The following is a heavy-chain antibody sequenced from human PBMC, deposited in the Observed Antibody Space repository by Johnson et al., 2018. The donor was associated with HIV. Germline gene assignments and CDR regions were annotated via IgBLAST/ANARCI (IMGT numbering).Heavy chain of an antibody. D-gene: IGHD1-14*01. J-gene: IGHJ3*02. Sequence: QVQLVESGGGVVQPGRSLRLSCSVSGFTFSSYGMHWVRQAPGKGLEWVAVISHDGINKYYRDSVKGRFTISRDNSKNTLHLQINSLRAEDTAMYYCAKERAYIRSFDIWGQGTVVTASS. CDR3: AKERAYIRSFDI. CDR2: ISHDGINK. CDR1: GFTFSSYG. V-gene: IGHV3-30*18.